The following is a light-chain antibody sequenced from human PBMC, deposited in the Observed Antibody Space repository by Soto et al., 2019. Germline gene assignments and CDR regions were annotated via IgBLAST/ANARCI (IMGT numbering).Light chain of an antibody. CDR3: QQYDSSPRT. J-gene: IGKJ1*01. Sequence: EIVLTQSPGTLSLSPGEIATLSCRASQSVSNNYLAWYQQKPGQAPRLLNYGASNRATGIPDRFSGSGSGTDFTLTISRLEPEDFAVYWCQQYDSSPRTFGQGTKVDIK. CDR1: QSVSNNY. CDR2: GAS. V-gene: IGKV3-20*01.